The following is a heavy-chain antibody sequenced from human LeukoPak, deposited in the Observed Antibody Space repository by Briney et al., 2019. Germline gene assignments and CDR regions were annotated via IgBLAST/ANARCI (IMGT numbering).Heavy chain of an antibody. D-gene: IGHD3-22*01. V-gene: IGHV1-58*01. J-gene: IGHJ4*02. CDR2: IVVGSGST. CDR3: AADSTYYYDSSGYHFDY. CDR1: GFTFTSSA. Sequence: GASVKVSCKASGFTFTSSAVQWVRQARGQRLEWIGWIVVGSGSTNYAQKFQERVTITRDMSTSTAYMELSSLRSEDTAVYYCAADSTYYYDSSGYHFDYWGQGTLVTVSS.